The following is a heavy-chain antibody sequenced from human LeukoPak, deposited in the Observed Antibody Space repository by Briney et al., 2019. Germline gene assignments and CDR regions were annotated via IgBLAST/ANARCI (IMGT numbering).Heavy chain of an antibody. D-gene: IGHD3-22*01. CDR2: INPNSGGT. J-gene: IGHJ3*02. CDR3: ARDHYYDSSGYYYDAFDI. Sequence: ASVKVSCKASGYTFTGYYMHWVRQAPGQGLEWMGWINPNSGGTNYAQKFRGRVTMTRDTSISTAYMELSRLRSDDTAVYYCARDHYYDSSGYYYDAFDIWGQGTMVTVSS. CDR1: GYTFTGYY. V-gene: IGHV1-2*02.